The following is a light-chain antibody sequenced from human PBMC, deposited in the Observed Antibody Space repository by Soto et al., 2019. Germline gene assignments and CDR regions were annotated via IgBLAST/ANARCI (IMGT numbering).Light chain of an antibody. CDR3: QQYGSSPSYT. Sequence: EIVLTQSPGTLSLSPGERATLSCRASQSVSSSYLAWYQQKPGEPPLLLIYGASSRAPGIPDSFSGGGAGTAFTLTISRLEPEDFAVYYCQQYGSSPSYTFGRGTKLEIK. J-gene: IGKJ2*01. CDR1: QSVSSSY. V-gene: IGKV3-20*01. CDR2: GAS.